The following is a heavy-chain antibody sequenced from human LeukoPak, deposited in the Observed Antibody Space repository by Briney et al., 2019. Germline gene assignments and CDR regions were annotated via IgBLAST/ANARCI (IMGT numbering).Heavy chain of an antibody. J-gene: IGHJ4*02. CDR3: TRGNILLRSHFDY. CDR1: GFTFGDYA. D-gene: IGHD3-3*01. V-gene: IGHV3-49*03. CDR2: IRSKAYGGTT. Sequence: PGGSLRLSCTASGFTFGDYAMSWFRQAPGKGLEWVDFIRSKAYGGTTEYAASVKVRFTISRDDSKSIAYLQMNSLKTEDTAVYYCTRGNILLRSHFDYGGQGTVVTVSS.